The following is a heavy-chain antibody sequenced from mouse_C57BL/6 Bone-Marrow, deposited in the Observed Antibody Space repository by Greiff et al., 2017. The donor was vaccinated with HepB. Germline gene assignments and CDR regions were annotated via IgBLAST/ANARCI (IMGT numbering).Heavy chain of an antibody. J-gene: IGHJ3*01. Sequence: EVHLVESGPELVKPGASVKIPCKASGYTFTDYNMDWVKQSHGKSLEWIGDINPNNGGTIYNQKFKGKATLTVDKSSSTAYMELRSLTSEDTAVYYCARDGYTGFAYWGQGTLVTVSA. D-gene: IGHD2-3*01. CDR1: GYTFTDYN. CDR3: ARDGYTGFAY. CDR2: INPNNGGT. V-gene: IGHV1-18*01.